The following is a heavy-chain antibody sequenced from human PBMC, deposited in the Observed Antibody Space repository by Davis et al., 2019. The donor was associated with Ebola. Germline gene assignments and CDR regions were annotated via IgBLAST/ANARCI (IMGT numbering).Heavy chain of an antibody. D-gene: IGHD2/OR15-2a*01. J-gene: IGHJ5*02. Sequence: SETLSLTCTVSGYSISSYYWSWIRQPPGKGLEWVGYISDCGSTNSNPSLKGRVTISVDTSKNQLSLKLNSVTAADTAGYYCARDAQGANSLFDPWGQGTLVTVSS. CDR3: ARDAQGANSLFDP. V-gene: IGHV4-59*01. CDR2: ISDCGST. CDR1: GYSISSYY.